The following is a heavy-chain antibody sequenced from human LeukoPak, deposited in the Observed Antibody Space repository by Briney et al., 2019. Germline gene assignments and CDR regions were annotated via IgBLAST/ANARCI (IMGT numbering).Heavy chain of an antibody. J-gene: IGHJ4*02. D-gene: IGHD1-26*01. V-gene: IGHV3-30-3*01. CDR3: IVGATIDY. CDR2: ISYDGSNK. Sequence: XXXGKGLEWVAVISYDGSNKYYADSVKGRFTISRDNSKNTLYLQMNSLRAEDTAVYHCIVGATIDYWGQGTLVTVSS.